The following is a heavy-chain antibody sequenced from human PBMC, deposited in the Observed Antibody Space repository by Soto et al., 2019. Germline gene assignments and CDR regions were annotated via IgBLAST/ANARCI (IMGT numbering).Heavy chain of an antibody. CDR3: ARGPTRSYNYFDP. Sequence: QAQLVQSGPEVKKPGASVKVSCKASGYLFTNYGITWVRRAPGQGLEWMGWISANSGITYNAERLQGRVTMTTDTSTSTAYLELRNLGSDDTAIYSCARGPTRSYNYFDPWGQGTLVTVSS. CDR2: ISANSGIT. J-gene: IGHJ5*02. CDR1: GYLFTNYG. V-gene: IGHV1-18*01.